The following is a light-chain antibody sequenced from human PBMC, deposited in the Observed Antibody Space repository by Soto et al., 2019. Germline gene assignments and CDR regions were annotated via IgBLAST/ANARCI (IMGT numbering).Light chain of an antibody. V-gene: IGLV2-8*01. CDR2: EVT. CDR1: SSDVGRYNY. Sequence: QSALTQPTSASGSPGQSVTISCTGTSSDVGRYNYVSWYQQNPGKAPKLMIYEVTKRPSGVPDRFSGSKSGNTASLTVSGLQAEDEADYYCSSYAGNNNLIFGGGTKLTVL. J-gene: IGLJ2*01. CDR3: SSYAGNNNLI.